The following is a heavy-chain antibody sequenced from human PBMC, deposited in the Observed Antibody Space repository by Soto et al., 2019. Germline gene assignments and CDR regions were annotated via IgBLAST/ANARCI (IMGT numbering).Heavy chain of an antibody. CDR2: MSSDGRNE. Sequence: QVQLVESGGGLVQPGRSLRLSCAGSGFTFSKYGMHWVRQAPGKGLEWVAVMSSDGRNEYYADSVKGRFTISRDNSNSTLYLQMSSLRPEDTAVYYCAKVGHIAVVTAWFDYWGQGTLVTVSS. CDR1: GFTFSKYG. V-gene: IGHV3-30*18. D-gene: IGHD2-21*02. J-gene: IGHJ4*02. CDR3: AKVGHIAVVTAWFDY.